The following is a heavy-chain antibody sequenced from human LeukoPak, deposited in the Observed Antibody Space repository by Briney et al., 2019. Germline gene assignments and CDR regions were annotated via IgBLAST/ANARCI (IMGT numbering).Heavy chain of an antibody. CDR2: INPNSGGT. V-gene: IGHV1-2*02. D-gene: IGHD1-7*01. J-gene: IGHJ4*02. Sequence: MGWINPNSGGTNYAQKFQGRVTMTRDTSISTAYMELSRLRSDDTAVYYCARVGAITGTPVDYWGQGTLVTVSS. CDR3: ARVGAITGTPVDY.